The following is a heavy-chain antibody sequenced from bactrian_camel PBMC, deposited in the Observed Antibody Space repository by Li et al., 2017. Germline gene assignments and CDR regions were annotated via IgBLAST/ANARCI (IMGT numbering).Heavy chain of an antibody. CDR2: IDTGGGNT. CDR1: GFTFSSYY. J-gene: IGHJ6*01. D-gene: IGHD5*01. V-gene: IGHV3S28*01. Sequence: QLVESGGGLVQPGGSLTLSCAASGFTFSSYYMSWGRQIPGKGLEWVSGIDTGGGNTYYADSVKGRFTISRDTAKNTLDLQMNSLESEDTALYTVRRRVIVGGGILVTGARGPRSPSP. CDR3: RRRVIVGGGILVT.